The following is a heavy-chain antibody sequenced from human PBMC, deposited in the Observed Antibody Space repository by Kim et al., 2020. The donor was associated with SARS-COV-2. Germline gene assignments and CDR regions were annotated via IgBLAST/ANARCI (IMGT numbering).Heavy chain of an antibody. V-gene: IGHV4-59*01. CDR1: GGSISSYY. J-gene: IGHJ4*02. CDR2: IYYSGST. CDR3: ARGFDY. Sequence: SETLSLTCTVSGGSISSYYCSWFRQPPGKGLEWIGYIYYSGSTNYNPSLKSRVTISVDTPKNQFSLKLSSVTAADTAVYYCARGFDYWGQGTLVTVSS.